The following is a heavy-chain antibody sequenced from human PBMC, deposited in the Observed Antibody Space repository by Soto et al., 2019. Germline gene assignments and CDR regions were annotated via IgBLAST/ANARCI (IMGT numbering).Heavy chain of an antibody. CDR2: IIPIFGTT. CDR3: ARGVGAYYFDY. J-gene: IGHJ4*02. Sequence: QVQLVQSGAEVKKPGSSVKVSCKASGGTFSTYAITWVRQAPGQGLEWLGGIIPIFGTTDYARNFQGGVTITAAESTSTVVMDLSSLTSEDPAVYYGARGVGAYYFDYWGQGTLVTVSS. V-gene: IGHV1-69*01. D-gene: IGHD1-26*01. CDR1: GGTFSTYA.